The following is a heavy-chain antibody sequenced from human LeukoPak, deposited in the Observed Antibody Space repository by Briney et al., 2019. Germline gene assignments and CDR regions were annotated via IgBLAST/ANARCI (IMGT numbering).Heavy chain of an antibody. J-gene: IGHJ6*03. CDR1: GFIFSSHA. V-gene: IGHV3-48*03. Sequence: GGSLRLSCAASGFIFSSHAMSWVRQAPGKGLEWVSYISSTASTTYYADSVKGRFTISRDNAKNSVFLQMNSLRAEDTALYYCARNGLSYDSSGYYLPLVYYYYMDVWGKGTTVTVSS. CDR2: ISSTASTT. D-gene: IGHD3-22*01. CDR3: ARNGLSYDSSGYYLPLVYYYYMDV.